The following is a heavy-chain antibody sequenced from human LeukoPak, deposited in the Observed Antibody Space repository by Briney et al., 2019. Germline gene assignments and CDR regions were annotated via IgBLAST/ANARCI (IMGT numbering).Heavy chain of an antibody. CDR2: ISSSASAI. J-gene: IGHJ6*03. V-gene: IGHV3-48*03. CDR3: AKDLDYTTYRYYLDV. CDR1: GFIFSSYD. Sequence: GGSLRVSCAASGFIFSSYDMNWVRQAPGKGLEWVSHISSSASAIYYADSVRGRFTISRDNAKSSLFLQMNSLRADDTAVYYCAKDLDYTTYRYYLDVWGQGTMVTVSS. D-gene: IGHD4-11*01.